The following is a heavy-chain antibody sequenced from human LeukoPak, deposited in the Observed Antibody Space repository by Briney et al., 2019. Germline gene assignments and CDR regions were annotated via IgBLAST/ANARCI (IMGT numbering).Heavy chain of an antibody. CDR3: AREIPGGAIHLDH. V-gene: IGHV3-48*04. J-gene: IGHJ4*02. Sequence: GGSLRLSCAASGFTFSSYWMSWVRQAPGKGLEWISYISNTGSVIYYADSVKGRFTISRDNAENSLYLQMNSLRAEDTAVYYRAREIPGGAIHLDHWGQGTRVTVSS. CDR1: GFTFSSYW. D-gene: IGHD3-16*01. CDR2: ISNTGSVI.